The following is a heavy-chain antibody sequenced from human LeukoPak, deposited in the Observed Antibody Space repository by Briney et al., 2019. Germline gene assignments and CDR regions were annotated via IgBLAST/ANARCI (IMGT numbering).Heavy chain of an antibody. CDR3: AKCIVATNYYYYYMDV. J-gene: IGHJ6*03. CDR1: GFTFSSYA. V-gene: IGHV3-23*01. CDR2: ISGSGGST. D-gene: IGHD5-12*01. Sequence: QTGGSLRLSCAASGFTFSSYAMTWVRQAPGKGLEWVSAISGSGGSTYYADSVKGRFTIPRDNSKNTLYLQMNSLRAEDTAVYYCAKCIVATNYYYYYMDVWGKGTTVTVSS.